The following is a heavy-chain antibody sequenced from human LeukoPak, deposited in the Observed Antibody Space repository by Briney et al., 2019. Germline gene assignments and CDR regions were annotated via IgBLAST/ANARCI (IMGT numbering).Heavy chain of an antibody. Sequence: GGSLRLSCAASGFTFSYYWMHWVRQAPGKGLVWVSRIDRDGSSTTSADSVKGRFTISRDNAKNTLYLEMNSLRAEDTAVYYCARDWYHAIDYWGQGTLVTVSS. V-gene: IGHV3-74*01. CDR2: IDRDGSST. CDR1: GFTFSYYW. D-gene: IGHD2-2*01. CDR3: ARDWYHAIDY. J-gene: IGHJ4*02.